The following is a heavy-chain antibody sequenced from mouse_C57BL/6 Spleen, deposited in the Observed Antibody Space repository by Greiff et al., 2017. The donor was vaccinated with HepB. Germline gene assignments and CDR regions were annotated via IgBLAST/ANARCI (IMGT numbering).Heavy chain of an antibody. CDR1: GYAFSSSW. D-gene: IGHD2-3*01. Sequence: LMESGPELVKPGASVKISCKASGYAFSSSWMNWVKQRPGKGLEWIGRIYPGDGDTNYNGKFKGKATLTADKSSSTAYMQLSSLTSEDSAVYFCARGIGYYDPFWYFDVWGTGTTVTVSS. CDR2: IYPGDGDT. CDR3: ARGIGYYDPFWYFDV. J-gene: IGHJ1*03. V-gene: IGHV1-82*01.